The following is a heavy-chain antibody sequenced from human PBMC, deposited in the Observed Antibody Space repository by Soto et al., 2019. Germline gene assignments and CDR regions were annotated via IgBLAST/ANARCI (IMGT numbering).Heavy chain of an antibody. CDR1: GFISSNYW. Sequence: EVQLMESGGGLVQPGGSLRVSCEVSGFISSNYWMTWVRQAAGKGLEWVASINEEGTKKNYADSVRGRFTISRDNHKNSLSLQMDNLRAEDTAVYYCVRDTTPYDASSDSWYDALDIWGQGTKVTVSS. CDR3: VRDTTPYDASSDSWYDALDI. D-gene: IGHD3-3*01. CDR2: INEEGTKK. J-gene: IGHJ3*02. V-gene: IGHV3-7*03.